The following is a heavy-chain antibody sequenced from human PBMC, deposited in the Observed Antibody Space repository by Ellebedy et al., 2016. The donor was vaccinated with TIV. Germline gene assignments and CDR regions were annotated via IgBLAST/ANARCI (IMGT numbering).Heavy chain of an antibody. D-gene: IGHD2-15*01. Sequence: SETLSLXCAVYGGSFSGYYWTWIRQPPGKGLEWIGEINHSGSTDYNPSLKSRVTISVDTSKNQFSLKLRSVTAADTAMYYCARGSGGRFKWFDPWGQGTLVTVSS. CDR1: GGSFSGYY. CDR2: INHSGST. J-gene: IGHJ5*02. V-gene: IGHV4-34*01. CDR3: ARGSGGRFKWFDP.